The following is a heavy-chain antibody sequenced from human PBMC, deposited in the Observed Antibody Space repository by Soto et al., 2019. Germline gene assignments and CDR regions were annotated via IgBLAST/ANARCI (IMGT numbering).Heavy chain of an antibody. Sequence: GGSLRLSCAASGFTFSSYSMNWVRQAPGKGLEWVSSISSSSSYIYYADSVKGRFTISRDNAKNSLYLQMNSLRAEHTAVYYCARPIYRCSGGSCYSSDYWGQGTLVTVSS. V-gene: IGHV3-21*01. CDR2: ISSSSSYI. CDR3: ARPIYRCSGGSCYSSDY. J-gene: IGHJ4*02. D-gene: IGHD2-15*01. CDR1: GFTFSSYS.